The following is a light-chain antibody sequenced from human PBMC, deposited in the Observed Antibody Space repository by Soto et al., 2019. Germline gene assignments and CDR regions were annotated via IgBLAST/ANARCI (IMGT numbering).Light chain of an antibody. CDR3: QQYGASPLT. Sequence: EIVLTPSPGTLALSPCETATISCRPSQSVDTKYLAWYQQKPGQAPRLLIYGTSRRAPASPDRISGSGSGTDFTLTISRLEPEDFAVYYCQQYGASPLTFGGGTKVDIK. CDR1: QSVDTKY. CDR2: GTS. J-gene: IGKJ4*01. V-gene: IGKV3-20*01.